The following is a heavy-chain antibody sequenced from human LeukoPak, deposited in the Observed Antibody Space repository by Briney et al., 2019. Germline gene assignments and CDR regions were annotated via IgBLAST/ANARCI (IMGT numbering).Heavy chain of an antibody. D-gene: IGHD3-22*01. CDR2: MNPNSGNT. Sequence: ASVKVSCKASGYTFTSYDINWVRQATGQGLKWMGWMNPNSGNTGYAQKFQGRVTMTRNTSISTAYMELSSLRSEDTAVYYCARGPPRPTSGYYSPYWFDPWGQGTLVTVSS. CDR1: GYTFTSYD. V-gene: IGHV1-8*01. CDR3: ARGPPRPTSGYYSPYWFDP. J-gene: IGHJ5*02.